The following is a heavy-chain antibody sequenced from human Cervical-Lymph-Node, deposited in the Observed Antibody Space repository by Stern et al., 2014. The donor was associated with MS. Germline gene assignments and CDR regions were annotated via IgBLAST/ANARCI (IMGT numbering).Heavy chain of an antibody. CDR2: ISGSGGST. CDR1: GFTFSSYA. D-gene: IGHD6-19*01. CDR3: AKDREQWLVQLSWFDP. J-gene: IGHJ5*02. V-gene: IGHV3-23*01. Sequence: EVQLLESGGGLVQPGGSLRLSCAASGFTFSSYAMRWVRQAPGKGLEWVSAISGSGGSTYYADSVKGRFTISRDNSKNTLYLQMNSLRAEDTAVYYCAKDREQWLVQLSWFDPWGQGTLVTVSS.